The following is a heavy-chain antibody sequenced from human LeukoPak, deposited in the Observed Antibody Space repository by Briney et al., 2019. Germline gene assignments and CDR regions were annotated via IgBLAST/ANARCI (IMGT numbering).Heavy chain of an antibody. V-gene: IGHV4-59*01. CDR1: GGSISSYY. CDR2: IYYSGST. Sequence: PSETLSLTCTVSGGSISSYYWSWIRQPPGKGLEWIGYIYYSGSTNYNPSLKSRVTISVDTSKNQFSLKLSSVTAADTAVYYCARSYGDSHFQHWGQGTLVTVSS. CDR3: ARSYGDSHFQH. J-gene: IGHJ1*01. D-gene: IGHD4-17*01.